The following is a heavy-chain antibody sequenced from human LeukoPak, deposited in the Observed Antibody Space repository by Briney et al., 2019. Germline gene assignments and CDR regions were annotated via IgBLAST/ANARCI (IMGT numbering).Heavy chain of an antibody. CDR2: ISSSSSYI. D-gene: IGHD3-9*01. J-gene: IGHJ3*02. V-gene: IGHV3-21*01. CDR3: ARGLLRYFDWSTGGDAFDI. Sequence: SGGSLRLSCAASGFTFSSYAMSWVRQAPGKGLEWVSSISSSSSYIYYADSVKGRFTISRDNAKNSLYLQMNSLRAEDTAVYYCARGLLRYFDWSTGGDAFDIWGQGTMVTVSS. CDR1: GFTFSSYA.